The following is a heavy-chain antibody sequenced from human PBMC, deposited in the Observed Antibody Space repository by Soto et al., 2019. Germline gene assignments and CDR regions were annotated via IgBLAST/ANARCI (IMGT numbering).Heavy chain of an antibody. CDR3: VKDNLSGGADV. J-gene: IGHJ6*02. CDR1: GFALSGSA. D-gene: IGHD3-10*02. CDR2: MYSSGDV. V-gene: IGHV3-9*01. Sequence: VQLVESGGDLIQPGRSLRLSCATSGFALSGSAMHWVRQVPGGGLEWVSGMYSSGDVGYADSVQGRFIMSRDVARNSLYLQMISLPADDTALYYCVKDNLSGGADVWGQGTTVIVSS.